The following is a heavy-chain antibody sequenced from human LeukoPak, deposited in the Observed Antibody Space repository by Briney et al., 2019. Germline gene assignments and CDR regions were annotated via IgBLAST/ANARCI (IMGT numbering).Heavy chain of an antibody. J-gene: IGHJ3*02. D-gene: IGHD6-19*01. CDR3: ARDLAGSGYDAFDT. V-gene: IGHV4-30-4*08. CDR2: IYYSGST. Sequence: SETLSLTCTVSGGSISSGDYYWSWIRQPPGKGLEWIGYIYYSGSTYYNSSLKSRVTISVDTSKNQFSLKLSSVTAADTAVYYCARDLAGSGYDAFDTWGQGTMVTVSS. CDR1: GGSISSGDYY.